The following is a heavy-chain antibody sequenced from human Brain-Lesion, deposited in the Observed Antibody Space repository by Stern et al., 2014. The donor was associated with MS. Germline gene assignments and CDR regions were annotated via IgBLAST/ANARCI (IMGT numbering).Heavy chain of an antibody. CDR3: ARVYNTIYGIVTQRGSGMDV. J-gene: IGHJ6*02. V-gene: IGHV3-7*01. Sequence: EVQLVESGGGLVQPGGPLTISCTAAGFTFGNYWMTWVRQAPGKGLEWGANITEDGTEKNYVDSVKGRFTISRDNARNSLYLQMNSLRVEDTALYYCARVYNTIYGIVTQRGSGMDVWGQGTTVIVSS. CDR1: GFTFGNYW. D-gene: IGHD3-3*01. CDR2: ITEDGTEK.